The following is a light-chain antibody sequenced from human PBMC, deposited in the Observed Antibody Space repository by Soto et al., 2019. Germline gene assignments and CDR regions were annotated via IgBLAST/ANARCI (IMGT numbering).Light chain of an antibody. CDR1: QSASSN. CDR3: QQYNNWRT. CDR2: GAS. Sequence: ELLMTQSPATLCLSPGIITTLSTRARQSASSNLAWYQQQPGQAPRLLIYGASPRATGIPARFSGSGSGTESTLTISSLQSEDFAVYYCQQYNNWRTFGQGTKV. J-gene: IGKJ1*01. V-gene: IGKV3-15*01.